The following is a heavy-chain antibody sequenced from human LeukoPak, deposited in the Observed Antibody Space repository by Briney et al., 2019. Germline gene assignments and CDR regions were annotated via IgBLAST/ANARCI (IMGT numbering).Heavy chain of an antibody. J-gene: IGHJ3*02. Sequence: GGSLRLSCAASGFTFSSYGMHWVRQAPGKGLEWVAIISYDGGSKYYADSVKGRFTISRDSSMTTLYLQMSSLRAEDTAVYFCAKDKKYCSGGSCYDAFDIWGQGTLVTVSS. CDR2: ISYDGGSK. D-gene: IGHD2-15*01. CDR1: GFTFSSYG. V-gene: IGHV3-30*18. CDR3: AKDKKYCSGGSCYDAFDI.